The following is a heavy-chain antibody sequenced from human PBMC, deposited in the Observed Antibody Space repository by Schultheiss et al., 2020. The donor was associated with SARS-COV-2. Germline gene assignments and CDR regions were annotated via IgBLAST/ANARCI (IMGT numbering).Heavy chain of an antibody. CDR1: GFSLSTSGVG. D-gene: IGHD5-12*01. J-gene: IGHJ6*02. CDR3: ARNGYSGYYTYGMDV. V-gene: IGHV2-5*02. Sequence: SGPTLVKPTQTLTLTCTFSGFSLSTSGVGVGWIRQPPGKALEWLALIYWDDDKRYSPSLKSRLTISKDTSKNQVVLTMTNMDPVDTATYYCARNGYSGYYTYGMDVWGQGTTVTVSS. CDR2: IYWDDDK.